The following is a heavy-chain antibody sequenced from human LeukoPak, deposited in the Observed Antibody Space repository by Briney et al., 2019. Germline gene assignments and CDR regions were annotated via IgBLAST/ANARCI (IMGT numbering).Heavy chain of an antibody. Sequence: SETLSLTCTVSGNSISIYYWSWIRQPAGKGLEWIGHIYTSGSTNYNPSLKSRVTMSVDTSKNQFSLKLSSVTAADTAVYYCARDRGTWNDDGFDYWGQGTLVTVSS. D-gene: IGHD1-1*01. J-gene: IGHJ4*02. V-gene: IGHV4-4*07. CDR2: IYTSGST. CDR1: GNSISIYY. CDR3: ARDRGTWNDDGFDY.